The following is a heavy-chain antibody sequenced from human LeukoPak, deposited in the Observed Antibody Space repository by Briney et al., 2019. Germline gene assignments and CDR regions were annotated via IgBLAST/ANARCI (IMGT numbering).Heavy chain of an antibody. D-gene: IGHD5/OR15-5a*01. CDR1: GGSVSSGSCY. CDR2: IYYSGST. Sequence: SETLSLTCTVSGGSVSSGSCYWSWIRQPPGKGLEWIGSIYYSGSTNYNPSLKSRLTISVDTSKNQFSLKLSSVTAADTAVYYCARETFLSNVWAQVDYWGQGTLVTVSS. V-gene: IGHV4-61*01. J-gene: IGHJ4*02. CDR3: ARETFLSNVWAQVDY.